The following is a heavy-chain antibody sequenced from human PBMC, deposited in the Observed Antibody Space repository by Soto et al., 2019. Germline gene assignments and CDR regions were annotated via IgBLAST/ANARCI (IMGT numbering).Heavy chain of an antibody. CDR3: ARTYYDFWSGFSD. V-gene: IGHV3-30*03. CDR2: ISYEGSEK. D-gene: IGHD3-3*01. J-gene: IGHJ4*02. Sequence: QVHLEESGGRVVQPGTSLRLSCAASGFTFSDYAMHWLRQPPGKGLEWVAIISYEGSEKYYSDSVKGRFTISRDNSKNTVYLQMNSVRGDDTAVYYCARTYYDFWSGFSDWGQGALVTVSS. CDR1: GFTFSDYA.